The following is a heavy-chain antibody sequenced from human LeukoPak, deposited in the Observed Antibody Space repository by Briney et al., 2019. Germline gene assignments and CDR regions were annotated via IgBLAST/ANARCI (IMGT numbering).Heavy chain of an antibody. J-gene: IGHJ6*02. V-gene: IGHV1-2*02. CDR3: ARYEDQLPRAYYYDMDV. Sequence: ASVKVSCKASGYTFTGYYMHWVRQAPGQGLEWMGWIDPNSGGTNYAQKFQGRVTMTRDTSISTAYMELSRLRSDDTAVYYCARYEDQLPRAYYYDMDVWGQGTTVTVSS. D-gene: IGHD2-2*01. CDR1: GYTFTGYY. CDR2: IDPNSGGT.